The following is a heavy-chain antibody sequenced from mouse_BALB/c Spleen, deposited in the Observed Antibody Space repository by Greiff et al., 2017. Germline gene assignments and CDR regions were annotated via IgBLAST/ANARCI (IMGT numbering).Heavy chain of an antibody. V-gene: IGHV3-8*02. CDR2: ISYSGST. CDR1: GDSITSGY. Sequence: EVQLQQSGPSLVKPSQTLSLTCSVTGDSITSGYWNWIRKFPGNKLEYMGYISYSGSTYYNPSLKSRISITRDTSKNQYYLQLNSVTTEDTATYYCARPYYDYRPGFAYWGQGTLVTVSA. J-gene: IGHJ3*01. D-gene: IGHD2-4*01. CDR3: ARPYYDYRPGFAY.